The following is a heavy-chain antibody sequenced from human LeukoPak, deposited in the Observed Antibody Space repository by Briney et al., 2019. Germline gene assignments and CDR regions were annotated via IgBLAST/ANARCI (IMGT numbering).Heavy chain of an antibody. Sequence: PGGSLRLSCAASGCRFSRTSMGWVRQAPGKGLEWVSSITASSTYIYYADSVKGRFTISRDNVEKSVSLQMNSLRAEDTAVYYCAREYYYDEDAGNYWGQGTLVTASS. J-gene: IGHJ4*02. V-gene: IGHV3-21*01. CDR3: AREYYYDEDAGNY. CDR1: GCRFSRTS. CDR2: ITASSTYI. D-gene: IGHD3-22*01.